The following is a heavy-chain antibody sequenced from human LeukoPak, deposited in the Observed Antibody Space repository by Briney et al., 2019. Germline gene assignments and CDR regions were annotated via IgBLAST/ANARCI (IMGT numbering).Heavy chain of an antibody. V-gene: IGHV3-23*01. CDR1: GFTFTNYA. Sequence: GGSVIHSCATSGFTFTNYAMSWVRQAPGKGLEWVSAVTGPGDTTYYADSVKGRFFMSREDSKTTVYLQMNSLRAEDTAIYYCAKGAKIDLWGQGTIATVTS. J-gene: IGHJ5*02. CDR3: AKGAKIDL. D-gene: IGHD3-16*01. CDR2: VTGPGDTT.